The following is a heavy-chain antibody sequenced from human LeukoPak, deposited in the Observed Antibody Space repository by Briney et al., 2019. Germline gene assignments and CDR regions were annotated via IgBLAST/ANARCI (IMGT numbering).Heavy chain of an antibody. J-gene: IGHJ3*02. V-gene: IGHV4-39*01. CDR1: GGSISSSSYY. CDR3: ARHSDYVWGSYPSSAFDI. D-gene: IGHD3-16*02. CDR2: IYYSGST. Sequence: PSETLSHTCTVSGGSISSSSYYWGWIRQPPGKGLEWIGSIYYSGSTYYNPSLKSRVTISVDTSKNQFSLKLSSVTAADTAVYYCARHSDYVWGSYPSSAFDIWGQGTMVTVSS.